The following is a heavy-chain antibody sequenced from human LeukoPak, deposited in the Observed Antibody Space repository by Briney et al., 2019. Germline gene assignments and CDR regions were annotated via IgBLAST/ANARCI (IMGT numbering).Heavy chain of an antibody. Sequence: GGSLRLSCAASGFTFSSYNMNWVRQAPGKGLEWVSYISTSSSTLYYADSVKGRFTISRDNDKNSLYLQMNSLRAEDTAVFYCVKGVVAAGGTVFDYWGQGTLVTVSS. CDR3: VKGVVAAGGTVFDY. CDR2: ISTSSSTL. J-gene: IGHJ4*02. V-gene: IGHV3-48*04. D-gene: IGHD6-13*01. CDR1: GFTFSSYN.